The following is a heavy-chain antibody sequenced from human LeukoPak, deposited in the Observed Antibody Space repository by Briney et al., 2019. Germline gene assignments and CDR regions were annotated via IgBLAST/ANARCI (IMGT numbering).Heavy chain of an antibody. D-gene: IGHD6-13*01. J-gene: IGHJ4*02. V-gene: IGHV4-4*07. Sequence: SETLSLTCTVSGGSISSYYWSWIRQPAGKGLEWIGRIYTSGSTNYNPSLKSRVTMSVDTSKNQFSLKLSSVTAADTAVYYCAREGPTLVGYSSSWYFDYWGQGTLVTVSS. CDR2: IYTSGST. CDR1: GGSISSYY. CDR3: AREGPTLVGYSSSWYFDY.